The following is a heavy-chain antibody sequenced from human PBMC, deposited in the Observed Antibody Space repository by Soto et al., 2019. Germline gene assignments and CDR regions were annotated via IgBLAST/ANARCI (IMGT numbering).Heavy chain of an antibody. Sequence: QVQLVQSGAEVKNPGASVKVSCKASGYTFTRYGIGWARQAPGQGREWMGWINTYNGNPNYAQNVQGRVTLTTDTSTSTAYREVRSLRSNDTAIYYCAMVEVYVTPSPQDVWGQGTTVIVSS. J-gene: IGHJ6*02. CDR3: AMVEVYVTPSPQDV. D-gene: IGHD2-15*01. CDR2: INTYNGNP. V-gene: IGHV1-18*01. CDR1: GYTFTRYG.